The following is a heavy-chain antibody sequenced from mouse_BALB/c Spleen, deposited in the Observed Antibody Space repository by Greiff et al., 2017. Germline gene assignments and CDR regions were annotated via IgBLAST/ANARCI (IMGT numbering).Heavy chain of an antibody. Sequence: EVQLQESGGGLVQPGGSRKLSCAASGFTFSSFGMHWVRQAPEKGLEWVAYISSGSSTIYYADTVKGRFTISRDNPKNTLFLQMTSLRSEDTAMYYCARTPIYYDYDGGFAYWGQGTLVTVSA. D-gene: IGHD2-4*01. J-gene: IGHJ3*01. CDR2: ISSGSSTI. CDR3: ARTPIYYDYDGGFAY. CDR1: GFTFSSFG. V-gene: IGHV5-17*02.